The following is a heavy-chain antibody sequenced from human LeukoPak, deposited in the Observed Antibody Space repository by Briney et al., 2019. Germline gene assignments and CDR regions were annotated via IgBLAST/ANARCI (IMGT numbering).Heavy chain of an antibody. Sequence: GGSLRLSCAASGFTFSSYWMHWVRQAPGKGLVWVSRINSDGSSTSYADSVKGRFTISRDNAKNTLYPQMNSLRAEDTAVYYCARAEEGQTFDYWGQGTLVTVSS. CDR1: GFTFSSYW. J-gene: IGHJ4*02. CDR3: ARAEEGQTFDY. V-gene: IGHV3-74*01. CDR2: INSDGSST.